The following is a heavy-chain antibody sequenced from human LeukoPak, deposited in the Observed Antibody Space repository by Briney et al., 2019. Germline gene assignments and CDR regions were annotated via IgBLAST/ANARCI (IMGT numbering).Heavy chain of an antibody. J-gene: IGHJ5*02. Sequence: PSETLSLTCTVSGGSISSYYWSWIRQPPGKGLEWIGYIYYSGSTNYNPSLKSRVTISVDTSKNQFSLKLSSVTAADTAVYYCARESCSGGSCYGSWFDPWGQGTLVTVSS. D-gene: IGHD2-15*01. CDR1: GGSISSYY. CDR2: IYYSGST. CDR3: ARESCSGGSCYGSWFDP. V-gene: IGHV4-59*01.